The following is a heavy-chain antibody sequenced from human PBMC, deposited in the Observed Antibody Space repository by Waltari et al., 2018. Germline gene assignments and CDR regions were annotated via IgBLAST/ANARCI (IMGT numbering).Heavy chain of an antibody. V-gene: IGHV3-30*02. CDR3: AKDAGIAAAAPFDY. Sequence: QVQLVESGGGVVQPGGSLRLSCAASGFTFSSYGMHWVRRAPVKGLDGVAFIRYDGSNKYYDDSLKGRFTISRVNSKHTLYLQMNSLRAEDTAVYYCAKDAGIAAAAPFDYWGQGTLVTVSS. CDR2: IRYDGSNK. CDR1: GFTFSSYG. D-gene: IGHD6-13*01. J-gene: IGHJ4*02.